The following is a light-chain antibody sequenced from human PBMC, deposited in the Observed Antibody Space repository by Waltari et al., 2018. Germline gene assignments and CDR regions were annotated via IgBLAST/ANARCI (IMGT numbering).Light chain of an antibody. J-gene: IGLJ2*01. V-gene: IGLV2-14*03. CDR3: SSYTSSSTVV. CDR2: DDS. Sequence: QSALTQPASVSGSPGQSITISCTGTSSDVGGYNYVSWYQQHPGKATKLMIYDDSNRPSGVSNGFSGSKSGNTASLTISGLQAEDEADYYCSSYTSSSTVVFGGGTKLTVL. CDR1: SSDVGGYNY.